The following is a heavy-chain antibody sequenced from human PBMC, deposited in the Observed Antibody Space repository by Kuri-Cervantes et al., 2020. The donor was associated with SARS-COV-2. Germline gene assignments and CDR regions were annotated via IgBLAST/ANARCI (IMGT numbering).Heavy chain of an antibody. CDR3: ARWPPGTYRPHDAFDV. CDR1: GGSISSYY. V-gene: IGHV4-4*07. Sequence: PELRSRTRTAPGGSISSYYWSWIRQPAGKGLAWIGRIYTSGSTNYNPSLKSRATISVDTSKNQFSLKLDSVTAADTAVYSCARWPPGTYRPHDAFDVWGQGAMVTVSS. J-gene: IGHJ3*01. D-gene: IGHD1-26*01. CDR2: IYTSGST.